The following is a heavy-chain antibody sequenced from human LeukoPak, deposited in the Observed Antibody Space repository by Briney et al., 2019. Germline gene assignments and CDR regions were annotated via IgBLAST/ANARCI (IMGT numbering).Heavy chain of an antibody. D-gene: IGHD3-22*01. J-gene: IGHJ4*02. CDR1: GKTLTELS. CDR2: FDPEDGET. Sequence: ASVKVSCKVSGKTLTELSMYWVRQAPGKRLEWMVRFDPEDGETIYGQKFKGRITLTEDTSTDTAYMGLSSLRSEDTAVYYCTTDPTYYPDSSGYLVYWGQGTLVTVSS. V-gene: IGHV1-24*01. CDR3: TTDPTYYPDSSGYLVY.